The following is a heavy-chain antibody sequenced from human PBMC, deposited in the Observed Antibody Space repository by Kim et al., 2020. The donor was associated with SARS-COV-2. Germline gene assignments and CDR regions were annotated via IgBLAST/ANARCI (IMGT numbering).Heavy chain of an antibody. Sequence: SETLSLTCTVSGGSVSSGSYYWSWIRQPPGKGLEWIGYIYYSGSTNYNPSLKSRVTISVDTSKNQFSLKLSSVTAEDPAVYYCASPALYSSRQFDYWGQGTLVTVSS. CDR1: GGSVSSGSYY. D-gene: IGHD6-13*01. CDR2: IYYSGST. J-gene: IGHJ4*02. CDR3: ASPALYSSRQFDY. V-gene: IGHV4-61*01.